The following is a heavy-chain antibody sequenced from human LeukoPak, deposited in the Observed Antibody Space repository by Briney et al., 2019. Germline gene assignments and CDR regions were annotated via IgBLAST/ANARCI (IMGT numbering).Heavy chain of an antibody. CDR2: ISNSDGNT. V-gene: IGHV3-23*01. D-gene: IGHD6-13*01. J-gene: IGHJ6*03. CDR3: ARASRIAAAGYYYYYYMDV. Sequence: GGSLRLSCVASGFTFTSYAMSWVRQAPGKGLEWASTISNSDGNTYYADSVKGRFTISRDNAKNTLYLQMNSLRAGDTAVYYCARASRIAAAGYYYYYYMDVWGKGTTVTISS. CDR1: GFTFTSYA.